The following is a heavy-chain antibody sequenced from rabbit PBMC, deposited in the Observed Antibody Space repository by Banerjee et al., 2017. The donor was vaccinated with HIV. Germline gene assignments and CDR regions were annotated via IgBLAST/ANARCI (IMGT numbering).Heavy chain of an antibody. D-gene: IGHD8-1*01. CDR1: VFTLSNSW. CDR2: IYAGSSVII. J-gene: IGHJ4*01. Sequence: QSLEESGGDLVKPGASLTLTCTASVFTLSNSWLCWVRQAPGKGLEWVACIYAGSSVIIHYASWAKGRFTISKTSSTTVTLQMTSLTAADTATYFCARDVSGNSFYFNLWGPGTLVTVS. CDR3: ARDVSGNSFYFNL. V-gene: IGHV1S40*01.